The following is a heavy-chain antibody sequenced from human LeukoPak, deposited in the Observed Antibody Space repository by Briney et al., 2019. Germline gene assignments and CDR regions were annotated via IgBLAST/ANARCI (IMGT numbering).Heavy chain of an antibody. CDR3: ARDAPSPGAAHSSSYYFDY. J-gene: IGHJ4*02. CDR1: GFTFSSYS. Sequence: GRSLRLSCAASGFTFSSYSMHWVRQAPGKGLEWVAVLSYDGSNEYYTDSVKGRFTISRDNSKNTLLLQMNSLRIEDTAEYYCARDAPSPGAAHSSSYYFDYWGQGTLVTVSS. D-gene: IGHD6-13*01. V-gene: IGHV3-30-3*01. CDR2: LSYDGSNE.